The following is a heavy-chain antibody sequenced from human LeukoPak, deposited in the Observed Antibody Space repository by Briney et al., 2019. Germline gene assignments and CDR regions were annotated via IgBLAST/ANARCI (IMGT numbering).Heavy chain of an antibody. CDR2: ISYDGSNK. D-gene: IGHD3-3*01. V-gene: IGHV3-30-3*01. CDR1: GFTFSSYA. Sequence: PGRSLRLSCAASGFTFSSYAMHWVRQAPGKGLEWVAVISYDGSNKYYADSVKGRFTISRDNSKNTLYLQMNSLRAEDTAVYYCARPAPYYDFWSGYYRYFQHWGQGTLVTVSS. J-gene: IGHJ1*01. CDR3: ARPAPYYDFWSGYYRYFQH.